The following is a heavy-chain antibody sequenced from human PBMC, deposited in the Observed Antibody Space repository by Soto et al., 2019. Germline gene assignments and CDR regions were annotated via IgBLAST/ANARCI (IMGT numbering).Heavy chain of an antibody. Sequence: PSETLSLTCTVSGGSISSYYWSWIRQPPGKGLEWIGYIYYSGSTNYNPSLKSRVTISVDTSKNQFSLKLSSVTAADTAVYYCHAGGSSTSEYCTNGVCYHFHDYWGQGTLVTVSS. V-gene: IGHV4-59*01. D-gene: IGHD2-8*01. CDR1: GGSISSYY. CDR3: HAGGSSTSEYCTNGVCYHFHDY. CDR2: IYYSGST. J-gene: IGHJ4*02.